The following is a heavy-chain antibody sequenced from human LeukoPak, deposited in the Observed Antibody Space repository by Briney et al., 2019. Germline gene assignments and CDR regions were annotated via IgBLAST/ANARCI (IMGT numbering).Heavy chain of an antibody. J-gene: IGHJ3*01. CDR1: GGSISSGGYS. V-gene: IGHV4-30-2*01. D-gene: IGHD1-26*01. CDR3: AREGGSSPPL. CDR2: IYHSGST. Sequence: PSETLSLTCAVSGGSISSGGYSWSWIRQPPGKGLEWIGYIYHSGSTYYNPSLKSRVTISVDRSKNQFSLKLTSVTAADTAVYYWAREGGSSPPLWGQGTMVTVSS.